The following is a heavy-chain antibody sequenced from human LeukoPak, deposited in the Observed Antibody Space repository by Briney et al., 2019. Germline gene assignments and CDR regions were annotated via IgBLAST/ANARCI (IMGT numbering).Heavy chain of an antibody. CDR1: GGSISTYH. Sequence: PSETLSLTCIVSGGSISTYHWHWIRQPPGKGLEWIGYISNTGSTKYNPSLRGRITISMDTSKNQFSLKLSSVTAADTAVYYCARGGGHYDFWSGYYSYYYYMDVWGKGTTVTVSS. V-gene: IGHV4-59*01. CDR2: ISNTGST. J-gene: IGHJ6*03. D-gene: IGHD3-3*01. CDR3: ARGGGHYDFWSGYYSYYYYMDV.